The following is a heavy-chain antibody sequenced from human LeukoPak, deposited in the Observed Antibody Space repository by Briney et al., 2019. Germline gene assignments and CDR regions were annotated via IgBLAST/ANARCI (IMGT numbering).Heavy chain of an antibody. J-gene: IGHJ4*02. Sequence: GGSLRLSCAASGFTFSGSAMHWVRQASGKGLEWVGRIRSKANNYATAYATSVKGRFTISRDDSGNTAYLQMSSLKTEDTAVYYCTRQLEMATNDFDCWGQGTLVTVSS. CDR3: TRQLEMATNDFDC. CDR1: GFTFSGSA. V-gene: IGHV3-73*01. CDR2: IRSKANNYAT. D-gene: IGHD5-24*01.